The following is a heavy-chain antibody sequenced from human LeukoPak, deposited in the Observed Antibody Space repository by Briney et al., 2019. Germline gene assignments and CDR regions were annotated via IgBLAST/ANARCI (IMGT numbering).Heavy chain of an antibody. Sequence: GGSLRLSCAASGFTVSSNYMSWVRQAPGKGLEWVSVIYSGGSTYYADSVKGRFTISSDNSKNALYLQMNSLRAEDTAVYYCARNQYCSGGSCDYFDYWGQGTLVTVSS. V-gene: IGHV3-53*01. D-gene: IGHD2-15*01. CDR1: GFTVSSNY. CDR2: IYSGGST. J-gene: IGHJ4*02. CDR3: ARNQYCSGGSCDYFDY.